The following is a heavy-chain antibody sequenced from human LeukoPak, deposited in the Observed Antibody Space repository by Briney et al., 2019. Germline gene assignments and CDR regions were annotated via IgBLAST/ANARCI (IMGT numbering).Heavy chain of an antibody. J-gene: IGHJ4*02. D-gene: IGHD5-24*01. Sequence: GGSLRLSCAASGLTFSNYAMSWVRQAPGKGLEWVSGISGSGGNTYYADSVKGRFTISRDNSKNTLYLQMNSLRSEDTAVYYCVKERDGYKKFYFNYWGQGALVTVSS. CDR1: GLTFSNYA. V-gene: IGHV3-23*01. CDR2: ISGSGGNT. CDR3: VKERDGYKKFYFNY.